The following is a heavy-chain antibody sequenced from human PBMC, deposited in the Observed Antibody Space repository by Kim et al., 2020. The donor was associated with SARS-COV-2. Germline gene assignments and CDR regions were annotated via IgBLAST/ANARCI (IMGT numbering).Heavy chain of an antibody. CDR2: IYSGGST. D-gene: IGHD3-9*01. Sequence: GGSLRLSCAASGFTVSSNYMSWVRQAPGKGLEWVSVIYSGGSTYYADSVKGRFTISRDNSKNTLYLQMNSLRAEDTAVYYCARGYFDWFHINYFDYWGQGTLVTVSS. CDR1: GFTVSSNY. CDR3: ARGYFDWFHINYFDY. V-gene: IGHV3-53*01. J-gene: IGHJ4*02.